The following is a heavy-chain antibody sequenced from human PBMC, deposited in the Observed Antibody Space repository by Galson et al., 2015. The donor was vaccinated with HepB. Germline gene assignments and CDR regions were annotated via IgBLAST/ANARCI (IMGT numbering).Heavy chain of an antibody. J-gene: IGHJ1*01. CDR2: ISYDGSNK. CDR1: GFTFSNYA. V-gene: IGHV3-30*04. D-gene: IGHD6-19*01. Sequence: SLRLSCAASGFTFSNYAMHWVRQAPGKGLEWVAVISYDGSNKYYADSVKGRFTISRDNSKNTLFLQVNSLRAEDTAVYYCARGGLVLSDRAEYFQHWGQSTLVTVSS. CDR3: ARGGLVLSDRAEYFQH.